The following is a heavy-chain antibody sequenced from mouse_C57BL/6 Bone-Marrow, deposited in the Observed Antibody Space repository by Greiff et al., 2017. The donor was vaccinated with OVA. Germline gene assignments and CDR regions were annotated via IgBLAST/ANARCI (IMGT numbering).Heavy chain of an antibody. V-gene: IGHV1-82*01. Sequence: QVQLQQSGPELVKPGASVKISCKASGYAFSSSWMNWVKQRPGKGLEWIGRIYPGDGDTNYNGKFKGKATLTADKSSSTAYMQLSSLTSEDSAVYFCAKDYYGSSYALYYCDYWGQGTTLTVSS. J-gene: IGHJ2*01. D-gene: IGHD1-1*01. CDR1: GYAFSSSW. CDR2: IYPGDGDT. CDR3: AKDYYGSSYALYYCDY.